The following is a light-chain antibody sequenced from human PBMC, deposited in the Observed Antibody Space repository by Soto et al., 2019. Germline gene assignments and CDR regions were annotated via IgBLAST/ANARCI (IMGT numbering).Light chain of an antibody. Sequence: QSALTQPASVSGSPGQSITISCTGTSNDVGGYNYVSWYQHHPGKAPKLMIYDVANRPSGVSNRFSGSKSGNTASLTISGLQAEDEADYYCSSYSSRSTVVFGGGTKLTVL. CDR2: DVA. CDR3: SSYSSRSTVV. CDR1: SNDVGGYNY. V-gene: IGLV2-14*03. J-gene: IGLJ2*01.